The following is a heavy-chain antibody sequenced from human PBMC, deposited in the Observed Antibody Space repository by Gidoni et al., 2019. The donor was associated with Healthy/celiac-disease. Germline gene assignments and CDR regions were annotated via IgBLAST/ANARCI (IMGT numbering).Heavy chain of an antibody. V-gene: IGHV4-39*01. CDR2: IYYSGST. CDR3: ARVALGDIVVVPAANPYYYGMDV. J-gene: IGHJ6*02. D-gene: IGHD2-2*01. Sequence: DGLEWIGSIYYSGSTYYNPSLKSRVTISVDTSKNQFSLKLSSVTAADTAVYYCARVALGDIVVVPAANPYYYGMDVWGQGTTVTVSS.